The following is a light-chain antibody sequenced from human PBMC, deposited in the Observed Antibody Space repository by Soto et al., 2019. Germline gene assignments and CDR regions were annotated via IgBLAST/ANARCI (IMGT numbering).Light chain of an antibody. J-gene: IGKJ4*01. CDR3: QQYGDWPLT. V-gene: IGKV3-15*01. CDR2: ATS. CDR1: QSVGNN. Sequence: EIVVTQSPATLSVSPGERATLSCRASQSVGNNFAWYQQNPGQAPRLLIFATSTRATGVPARFSGSGSGTEFTLTISSRQSEDFAVYYCQQYGDWPLTFGGGAKVEIE.